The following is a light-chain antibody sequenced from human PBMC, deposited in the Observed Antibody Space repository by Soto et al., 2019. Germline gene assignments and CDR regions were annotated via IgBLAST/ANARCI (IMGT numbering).Light chain of an antibody. Sequence: DIQMTQSPSSLSASVGDRVTITCRASQSISSYLNWYQQKPGKAPKLLIYAASSLQSGVPSRFSGSGSGTDFTLTISSLPPEDFATYYCQQSYSTLVAFGQGTKVEIK. CDR1: QSISSY. CDR3: QQSYSTLVA. J-gene: IGKJ1*01. V-gene: IGKV1-39*01. CDR2: AAS.